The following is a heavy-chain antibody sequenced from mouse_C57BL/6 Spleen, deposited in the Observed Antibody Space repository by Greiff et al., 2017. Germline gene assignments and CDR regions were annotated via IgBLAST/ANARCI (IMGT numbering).Heavy chain of an antibody. CDR2: IYPSDSET. CDR3: ARGSPFGAMDY. J-gene: IGHJ4*01. CDR1: GYTFTSYW. V-gene: IGHV1-61*01. Sequence: QVQLQQPGAELVRPGSSVKLSCKASGYTFTSYWMDWVKQRPGQGLEWIGNIYPSDSETHYNQKFKDKATLTVDKSSSTAYMQLSSLTSEDSAVYYCARGSPFGAMDYWGQGTSVTVSS.